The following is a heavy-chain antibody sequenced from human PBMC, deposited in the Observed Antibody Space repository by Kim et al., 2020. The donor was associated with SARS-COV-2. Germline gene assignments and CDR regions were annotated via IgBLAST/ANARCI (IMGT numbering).Heavy chain of an antibody. Sequence: DSVKGRFTISRDNTKNMLYLQMSSLRDEDTAVYYCATEGPEIPVPGRNALDAWGQGTMVTVSS. CDR3: ATEGPEIPVPGRNALDA. V-gene: IGHV3-30*15. D-gene: IGHD6-13*01. J-gene: IGHJ3*01.